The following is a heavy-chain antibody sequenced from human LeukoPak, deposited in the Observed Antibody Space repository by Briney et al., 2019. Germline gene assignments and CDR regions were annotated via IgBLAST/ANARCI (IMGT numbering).Heavy chain of an antibody. J-gene: IGHJ2*01. D-gene: IGHD3-3*02. CDR3: ARVGDHFHWYLDL. Sequence: GGSLTLSRAASGFSVSLNYMNWVRQAPGKGLEWVSILYSGSDTYYADSVKGRFTISRDSSKNMLFLHMNSLRAEDTAVYYCARVGDHFHWYLDLWGRGTLVTVSS. CDR2: LYSGSDT. V-gene: IGHV3-53*01. CDR1: GFSVSLNY.